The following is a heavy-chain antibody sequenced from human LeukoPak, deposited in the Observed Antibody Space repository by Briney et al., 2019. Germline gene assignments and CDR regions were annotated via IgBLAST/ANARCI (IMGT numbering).Heavy chain of an antibody. J-gene: IGHJ4*02. Sequence: SETLSLTCTVSGGSISSSSYYWGWIRQPPGTGLEWIGSIYYSGSTNYNPSLKSRVTISVDTSKNQFSLRLSSVTAADTAVYYCARVTGYMIEDYFDYWGQGTLVTVSS. CDR1: GGSISSSSYY. V-gene: IGHV4-39*07. CDR2: IYYSGST. CDR3: ARVTGYMIEDYFDY. D-gene: IGHD3-22*01.